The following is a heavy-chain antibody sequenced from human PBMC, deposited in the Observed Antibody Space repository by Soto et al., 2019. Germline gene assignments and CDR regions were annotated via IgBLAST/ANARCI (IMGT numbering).Heavy chain of an antibody. Sequence: CGTLRLSCAASGFTFSSYAISCCRRHPGEGLEGVSASSCSGGSTYYEDSVKSRFTISRDNSKNTLYLQMNGLRAEDTAVYYCATLIARGVFDYWGQGTLVTVSS. J-gene: IGHJ4*02. CDR3: ATLIARGVFDY. CDR2: SSCSGGST. D-gene: IGHD3-10*01. V-gene: IGHV3-23*01. CDR1: GFTFSSYA.